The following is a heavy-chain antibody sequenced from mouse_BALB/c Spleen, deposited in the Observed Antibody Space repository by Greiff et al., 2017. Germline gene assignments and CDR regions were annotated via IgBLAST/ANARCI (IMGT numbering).Heavy chain of an antibody. CDR2: ISNAGGST. Sequence: EVKLVESGGGLVQPGGSLKLSCAASGFTFSSYTMSWVRQTPEKRLEWVAYISNAGGSTYYPDTVKGRFTISRDNAKNTLYLQLSSLTSEDTAMYYCARPACESYAMDYWGQGTSVPVSA. CDR3: ARPACESYAMDY. V-gene: IGHV5-12-2*01. CDR1: GFTFSSYT. J-gene: IGHJ4*01.